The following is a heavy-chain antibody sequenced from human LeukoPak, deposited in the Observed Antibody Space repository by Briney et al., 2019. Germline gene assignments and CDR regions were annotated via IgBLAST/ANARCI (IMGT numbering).Heavy chain of an antibody. V-gene: IGHV4-39*01. D-gene: IGHD6-13*01. Sequence: SETLSLTCTVSGGSISSSSYYWGWIRQPPGKGLEWIGSIYYSGSTYYNPSLKSRVTISVDTSKNQFSLKLSSVTAADTAVYYCARVRIAAAGTVGQNWFDPWGQGTLVTVSS. CDR1: GGSISSSSYY. CDR3: ARVRIAAAGTVGQNWFDP. J-gene: IGHJ5*02. CDR2: IYYSGST.